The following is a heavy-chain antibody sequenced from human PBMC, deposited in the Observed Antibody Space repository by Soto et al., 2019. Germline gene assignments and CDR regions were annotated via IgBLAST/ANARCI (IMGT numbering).Heavy chain of an antibody. CDR3: ARVSARYCSGGSCYLGY. D-gene: IGHD2-15*01. J-gene: IGHJ4*02. CDR1: GFTFSSYW. V-gene: IGHV3-74*01. Sequence: EVQLVESGGGLVQPGGSLRLSCAASGFTFSSYWMHWVRQAPGKGLVWVSRINSDGSSTSYADSVKGRFTISRDNAKNXRYLQMNSLRAEDTAVYYCARVSARYCSGGSCYLGYWGQGTLVTVSS. CDR2: INSDGSST.